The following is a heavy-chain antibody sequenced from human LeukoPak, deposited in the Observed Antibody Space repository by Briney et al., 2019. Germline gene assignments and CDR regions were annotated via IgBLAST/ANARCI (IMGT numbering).Heavy chain of an antibody. CDR1: GFTFSSYA. CDR3: ARDGGSYYDYSYYYMDV. D-gene: IGHD1-26*01. J-gene: IGHJ6*03. CDR2: ISGSDGTT. Sequence: GGSQRLSCAASGFTFSSYAMSWVRQAPGKGLEWVSSISGSDGTTYYADSVKGRFTISRDNSKYTLSLQMNSLRAEDTAVYYCARDGGSYYDYSYYYMDVWGKGTTVTVSS. V-gene: IGHV3-23*01.